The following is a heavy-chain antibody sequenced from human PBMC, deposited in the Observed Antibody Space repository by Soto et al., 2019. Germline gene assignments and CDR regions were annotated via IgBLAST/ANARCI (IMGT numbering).Heavy chain of an antibody. D-gene: IGHD3-3*01. CDR2: ISYDGSNK. Sequence: PGGSLRLSCAASGFTFSSYGMHWVRQAPGKGLEWVAVISYDGSNKYYADSVKGRFTISRDNSKNTLYLQMNSLRAEDTAVYYCAKVSAIFGVVPMDVWGQGTTVTVSS. CDR3: AKVSAIFGVVPMDV. J-gene: IGHJ6*02. V-gene: IGHV3-30*18. CDR1: GFTFSSYG.